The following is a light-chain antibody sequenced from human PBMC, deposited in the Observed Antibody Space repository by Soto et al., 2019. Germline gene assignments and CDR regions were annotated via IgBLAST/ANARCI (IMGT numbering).Light chain of an antibody. V-gene: IGKV4-1*01. J-gene: IGKJ2*01. CDR2: WAS. Sequence: DIVMTQSPDSLAVSLGERATINCKSSQSVLYSSNNKNYLAWYQQKPGQPPKLLIYWASTRESGVPDRFSGSGSGTDFTLTISSLQAVDVAVYYCQQYSSTPSTFGQGTKLEIK. CDR3: QQYSSTPST. CDR1: QSVLYSSNNKNY.